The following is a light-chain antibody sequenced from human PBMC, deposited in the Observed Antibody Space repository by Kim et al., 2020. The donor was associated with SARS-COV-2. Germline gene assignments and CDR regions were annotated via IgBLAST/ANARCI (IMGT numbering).Light chain of an antibody. J-gene: IGLJ3*02. V-gene: IGLV3-19*01. Sequence: SSELTQDPAVSVALGQTVRITCQGDSLRSYYASWYQQKPGQAPVLVIYGKNNRPSGIPDRFSGSSSGNTASFPITGAQAEDEADYYCNSTASRGTHRVFG. CDR2: GKN. CDR1: SLRSYY. CDR3: NSTASRGTHRV.